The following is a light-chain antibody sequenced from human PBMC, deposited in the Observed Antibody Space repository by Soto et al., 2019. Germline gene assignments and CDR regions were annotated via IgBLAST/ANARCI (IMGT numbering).Light chain of an antibody. CDR1: SSDVGGYKF. CDR3: CSYAGFYTSV. Sequence: QSALTQPRSVSGSPGQSVTISCTGTSSDVGGYKFVSWYQQHPGKAPKFMIYEVSMRPSGVPDRFSGSKSGNTAFLTISGLQAVDEADYYCCSYAGFYTSVFGTGTKLTVL. J-gene: IGLJ1*01. V-gene: IGLV2-11*01. CDR2: EVS.